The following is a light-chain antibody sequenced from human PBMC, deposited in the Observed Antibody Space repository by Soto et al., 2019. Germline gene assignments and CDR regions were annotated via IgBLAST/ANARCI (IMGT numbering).Light chain of an antibody. Sequence: DIQMTPSPSSLSASVGDRVTITFRASQSISSYLNWYQQKPGKAPKLLIYAASSLQSGVPSRFSGSGSGTDFTLTISSLQPEDFATYYCQQSYSLWTFGQGTKVDIK. J-gene: IGKJ1*01. V-gene: IGKV1-39*01. CDR3: QQSYSLWT. CDR1: QSISSY. CDR2: AAS.